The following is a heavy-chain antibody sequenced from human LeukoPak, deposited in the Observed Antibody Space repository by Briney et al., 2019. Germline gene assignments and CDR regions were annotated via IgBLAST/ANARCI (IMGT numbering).Heavy chain of an antibody. CDR2: ISGSGGST. D-gene: IGHD6-13*01. J-gene: IGHJ1*01. CDR3: AKDRAQSSSWYSKYFQH. CDR1: GFTFSSYA. Sequence: PGGSLRLSCAASGFTFSSYAMSWVRQAPGKGLEWVSAISGSGGSTYYADSVKGRFTISRDNSKNTLYLQMNSLRAEDTAVYYCAKDRAQSSSWYSKYFQHWSQGTLVTVSS. V-gene: IGHV3-23*01.